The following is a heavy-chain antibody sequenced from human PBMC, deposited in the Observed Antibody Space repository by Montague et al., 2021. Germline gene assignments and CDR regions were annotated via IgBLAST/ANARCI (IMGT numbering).Heavy chain of an antibody. V-gene: IGHV4-39*01. CDR2: IYYSGST. CDR1: GGSISSSSYY. CDR3: ASLTLRPFES. J-gene: IGHJ5*01. Sequence: SETLSLTCTVSGGSISSSSYYWGWIRQPPGKGLEWIGSIYYSGSTYYNPSLKSRVTISVDTSKNQYSLKLSSVTAADTAVYYCASLTLRPFESWGQGTLVTVSS. D-gene: IGHD2-15*01.